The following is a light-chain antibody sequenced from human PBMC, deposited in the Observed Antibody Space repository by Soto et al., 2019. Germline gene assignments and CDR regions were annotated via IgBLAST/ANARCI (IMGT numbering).Light chain of an antibody. J-gene: IGLJ1*01. CDR2: DVT. Sequence: QSVLTQPASVSGSPGQSITISCTGTSSDVGGYNYVSWYQQHPVKAPKLMIYDVTNRPSGVSDRFSGSKSGNTASLTTSGLRAEDEADYYCSSYTSSSTPYVFGTGTKVTVL. V-gene: IGLV2-14*01. CDR1: SSDVGGYNY. CDR3: SSYTSSSTPYV.